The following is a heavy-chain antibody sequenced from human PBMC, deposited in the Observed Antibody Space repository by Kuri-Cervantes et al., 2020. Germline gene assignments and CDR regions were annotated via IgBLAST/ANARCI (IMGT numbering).Heavy chain of an antibody. J-gene: IGHJ4*02. CDR3: SSETLYYYDSSGYHN. D-gene: IGHD3-22*01. Sequence: GESLKISCTASGFTFGDYAMSWVRQAPGKGLEWVSVIYSCGSTYYADSVKGRFTISRDNSKNTLYLQMNSLRAEDTAVYYCSSETLYYYDSSGYHNWGQGTLVTVSS. CDR2: IYSCGST. CDR1: GFTFGDYA. V-gene: IGHV3-66*01.